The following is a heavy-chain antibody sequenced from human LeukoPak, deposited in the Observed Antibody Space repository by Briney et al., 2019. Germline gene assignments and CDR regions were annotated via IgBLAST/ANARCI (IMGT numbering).Heavy chain of an antibody. V-gene: IGHV3-21*01. D-gene: IGHD6-6*01. CDR1: GFTFSSYA. CDR2: ISSSSSYI. J-gene: IGHJ4*02. Sequence: GGSLRLSCAASGFTFSSYAMSWVRQAPGKGLEWVSSISSSSSYIYYADSVKGRFTISRDNAKNSLYLQMNSLRAEDTAVYYCARDWGSSRLNFDYWGQGTLVTVSS. CDR3: ARDWGSSRLNFDY.